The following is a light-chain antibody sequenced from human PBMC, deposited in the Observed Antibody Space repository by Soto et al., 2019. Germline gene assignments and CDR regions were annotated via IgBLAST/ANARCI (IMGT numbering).Light chain of an antibody. CDR2: EVN. J-gene: IGLJ2*01. CDR3: SSRAGNNVV. V-gene: IGLV2-8*01. CDR1: SSDVGGYNY. Sequence: QSALTQPPSASGSPGQSVTISCTGTSSDVGGYNYVSWYQQHPAKAPKLMIYEVNRRPSGVPDRFSGSKSGNTASLTVSGLQAEDEADYYCSSRAGNNVVFGGGTKVTVL.